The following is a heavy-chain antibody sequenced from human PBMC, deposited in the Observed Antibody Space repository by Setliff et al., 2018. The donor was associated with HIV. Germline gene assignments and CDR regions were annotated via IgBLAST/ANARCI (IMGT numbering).Heavy chain of an antibody. V-gene: IGHV3-7*01. Sequence: PGESLKISCAVSGFTFSSYPMTWVRQAPGKRPEWVANIKGDGSETYYVDSVKGRFTISRDNAKNSLYLQMDSLRVEDTAVYYCARPFDQWGQGALVTVSS. CDR3: ARPFDQ. CDR2: IKGDGSET. CDR1: GFTFSSYP. J-gene: IGHJ4*02.